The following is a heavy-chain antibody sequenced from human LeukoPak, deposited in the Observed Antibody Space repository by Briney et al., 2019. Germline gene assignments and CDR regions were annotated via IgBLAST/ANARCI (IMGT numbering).Heavy chain of an antibody. J-gene: IGHJ4*02. CDR1: GFTFSSYA. Sequence: GGSLRLSCAASGFTFSSYAMSWVRQAPGKGLEWVSSITGSGGNTYYADSVKGRFTISRGNSKNTAYLQMNSLKTEDTAVYFCTRRYYHDSSGNFQRDYWGQGTLVTVSS. CDR3: TRRYYHDSSGNFQRDY. V-gene: IGHV3-23*01. D-gene: IGHD3-22*01. CDR2: ITGSGGNT.